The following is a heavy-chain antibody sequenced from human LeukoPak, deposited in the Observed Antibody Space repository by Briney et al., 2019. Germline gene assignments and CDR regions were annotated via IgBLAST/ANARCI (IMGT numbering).Heavy chain of an antibody. J-gene: IGHJ4*02. V-gene: IGHV4-34*01. D-gene: IGHD1-1*01. CDR2: INHSGTT. CDR3: ARDQLGNNY. CDR1: GGSFSSYY. Sequence: PSETLSLTCAVYGGSFSSYYWSWIRQPPGKGLEWIAEINHSGTTNYNPSLKSRVTISVDTSKNQFSLKLNSVTAADTAVYYCARDQLGNNYWGQGTLVTVSS.